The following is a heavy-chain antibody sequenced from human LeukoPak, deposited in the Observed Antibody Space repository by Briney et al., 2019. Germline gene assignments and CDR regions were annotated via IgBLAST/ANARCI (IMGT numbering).Heavy chain of an antibody. V-gene: IGHV4-59*01. CDR1: GGSISSYY. J-gene: IGHJ5*02. Sequence: SETLSFTCTVSGGSISSYYWSWIRQPPGKGLEWIGYIYYSGSTNYNPSLKSRVTISVDTSKNQFSLKLSSVTAADTAVYYCARSGCSGGSCKYNWFDPWGQGTLVTVSS. CDR3: ARSGCSGGSCKYNWFDP. CDR2: IYYSGST. D-gene: IGHD2-15*01.